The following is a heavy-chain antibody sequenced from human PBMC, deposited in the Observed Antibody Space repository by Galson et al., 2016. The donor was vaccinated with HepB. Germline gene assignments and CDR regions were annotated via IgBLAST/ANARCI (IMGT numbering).Heavy chain of an antibody. CDR1: GFIFDDYA. CDR3: AKDRGNLNYYQLYGMDV. J-gene: IGHJ6*02. D-gene: IGHD3-22*01. CDR2: ISSNSRTI. Sequence: SLRLSCAASGFIFDDYAMSWVRQTPEKGLEWVSSISSNSRTIDYADSVKGRFTIFRGNADNSLHLQMNSLKTEDTALYYCAKDRGNLNYYQLYGMDVWGQGTTVTVSS. V-gene: IGHV3-9*01.